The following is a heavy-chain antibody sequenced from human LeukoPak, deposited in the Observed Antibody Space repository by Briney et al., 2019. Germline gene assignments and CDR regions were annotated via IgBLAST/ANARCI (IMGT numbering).Heavy chain of an antibody. V-gene: IGHV1-46*01. CDR3: SRDLKRHIVVVTAIPTRAFDI. D-gene: IGHD2-21*02. Sequence: GASVKVSCKASGYTFTSYYMHWVRQAPGQGLEWMGIINTSGGSTRYAQKFQGRVTLTRDTSTRPVYMERSSLRSAATGVYYCSRDLKRHIVVVTAIPTRAFDIWGQGTMVTVSS. CDR1: GYTFTSYY. J-gene: IGHJ3*02. CDR2: INTSGGST.